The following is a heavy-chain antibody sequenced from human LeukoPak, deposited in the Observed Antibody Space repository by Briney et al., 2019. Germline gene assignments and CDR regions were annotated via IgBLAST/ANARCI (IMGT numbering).Heavy chain of an antibody. CDR2: IIPILGIA. CDR3: ASAHYDLIAAAGRD. CDR1: GGTFSSYA. V-gene: IGHV1-69*04. D-gene: IGHD6-13*01. Sequence: SVKVSCKASGGTFSSYAISWVRQAPGQGLEWMGRIIPILGIANYAQKFQGRVTITADRSTSTAYMELSSLRSEDTAVYYCASAHYDLIAAAGRDWGQGTLVTVSS. J-gene: IGHJ4*02.